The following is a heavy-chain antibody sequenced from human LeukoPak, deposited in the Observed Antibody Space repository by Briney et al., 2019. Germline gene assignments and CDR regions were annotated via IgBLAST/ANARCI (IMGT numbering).Heavy chain of an antibody. CDR3: ARRLIFDEGYYFDY. J-gene: IGHJ4*02. Sequence: SETLSLTCTVSGGSISSSSYYWGWIRQPPGKGLEWIGSIYYSGSTYYNPSLKSRVTISVDTSKNQFSLKLSSVTAADTAVYYCARRLIFDEGYYFDYWGQGTLVTVSS. CDR2: IYYSGST. CDR1: GGSISSSSYY. D-gene: IGHD3-3*01. V-gene: IGHV4-39*01.